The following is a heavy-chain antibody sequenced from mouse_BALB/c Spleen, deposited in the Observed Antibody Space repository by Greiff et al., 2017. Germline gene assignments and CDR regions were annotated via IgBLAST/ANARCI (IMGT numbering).Heavy chain of an antibody. CDR3: ARRDGYYGGFAY. CDR2: INSNGGST. J-gene: IGHJ3*01. Sequence: VQLQQSGGGLVQPGGSLKLSCAASGFTFSSYGMSWVRQTPDKRLELVATINSNGGSTYYPDSVKGRFTISRDNAKNTLYLQMSSLKSEDTAMYYCARRDGYYGGFAYWGQGTLVTVSA. CDR1: GFTFSSYG. V-gene: IGHV5-6-3*01. D-gene: IGHD2-3*01.